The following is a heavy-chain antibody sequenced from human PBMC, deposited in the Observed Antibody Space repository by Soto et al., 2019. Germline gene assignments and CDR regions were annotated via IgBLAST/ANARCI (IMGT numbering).Heavy chain of an antibody. V-gene: IGHV5-10-1*01. CDR1: GYSFTSYW. J-gene: IGHJ6*02. Sequence: PGESLKISCKGSGYSFTSYWISWVRQMPGKGLEWMGRIDPSDSYTNYSPSFQGHVTISADKSISTAYLQWSSLKASDTAMYYCASVSYGSGSYPYYYYYGMDVWGQGTTVT. CDR2: IDPSDSYT. CDR3: ASVSYGSGSYPYYYYYGMDV. D-gene: IGHD3-10*01.